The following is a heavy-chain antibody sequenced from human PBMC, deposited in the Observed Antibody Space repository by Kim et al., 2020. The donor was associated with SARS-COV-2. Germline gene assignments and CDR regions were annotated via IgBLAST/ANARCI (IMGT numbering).Heavy chain of an antibody. D-gene: IGHD2-21*02. Sequence: ASVKVSCKASGYTFSSYAMHWVRQAPGQRLEWMGWINAGNGNTKYSQKFQGRVTITRDTSASTAYMELSSLRSEDTAVYYCARVVVTAGDAFDIWGQGTMVTVSS. V-gene: IGHV1-3*01. CDR2: INAGNGNT. CDR3: ARVVVTAGDAFDI. J-gene: IGHJ3*02. CDR1: GYTFSSYA.